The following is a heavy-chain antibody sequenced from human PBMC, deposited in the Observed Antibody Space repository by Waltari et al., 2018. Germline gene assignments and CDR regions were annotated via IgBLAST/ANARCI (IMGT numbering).Heavy chain of an antibody. Sequence: EVQVVESGGGLVQPGGSLRLPCVASGFTFRSPWMHWVRQVSGKGLEWVSRITTDETNTAYADAVKGRFTVSRDNAKNTVYLQMTSVRAEDTGIYYCARDRGTATPLDPWGQGTVVTVSS. V-gene: IGHV3-74*03. CDR1: GFTFRSPW. J-gene: IGHJ5*02. CDR3: ARDRGTATPLDP. D-gene: IGHD3-10*01. CDR2: ITTDETNT.